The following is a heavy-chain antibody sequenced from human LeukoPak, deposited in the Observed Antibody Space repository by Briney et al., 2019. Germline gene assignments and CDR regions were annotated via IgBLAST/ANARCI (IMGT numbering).Heavy chain of an antibody. J-gene: IGHJ4*02. CDR2: SNPNSGGT. Sequence: ASVKVSCKASGYTFTGYYLHWVRQAPGQGLEWMGWSNPNSGGTKYAQKFQGRVTMTRDTSISTDYMELSRLRSDDTAVYYCATEMGGSYYKDCWGQGALVTVSS. CDR1: GYTFTGYY. D-gene: IGHD1-26*01. V-gene: IGHV1-2*02. CDR3: ATEMGGSYYKDC.